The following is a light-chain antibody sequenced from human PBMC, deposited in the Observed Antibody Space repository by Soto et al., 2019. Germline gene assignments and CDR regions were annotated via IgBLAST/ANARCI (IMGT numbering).Light chain of an antibody. V-gene: IGKV1-9*01. CDR1: QAIYSY. CDR3: QQYYSYPWT. Sequence: DIQLTQSPFFLSASVGDRVTISCRASQAIYSYLAWYQQKPGKAPKLLIFGASKLQSGVPSRFSGSGSGTEFTLTISCLQSEDFATYYCQQYYSYPWTFGQGTKVEIK. CDR2: GAS. J-gene: IGKJ1*01.